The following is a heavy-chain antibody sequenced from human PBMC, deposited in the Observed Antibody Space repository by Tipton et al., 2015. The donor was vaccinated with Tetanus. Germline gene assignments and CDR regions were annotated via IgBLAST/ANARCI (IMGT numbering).Heavy chain of an antibody. Sequence: LRLSCAVSGGSFSGFYWSWIRQPPGKGLEWTGEINHSGSTNYNPSLQSRITMSFAKSKNQFSLGLTSVTAADTAIYYCVRSRIAVARYFDLWGRGTLVTVSS. V-gene: IGHV4-34*01. D-gene: IGHD6-19*01. J-gene: IGHJ2*01. CDR3: VRSRIAVARYFDL. CDR1: GGSFSGFY. CDR2: INHSGST.